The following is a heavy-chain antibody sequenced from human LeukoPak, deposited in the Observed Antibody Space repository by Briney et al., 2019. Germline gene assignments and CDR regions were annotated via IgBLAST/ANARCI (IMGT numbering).Heavy chain of an antibody. D-gene: IGHD5-18*01. CDR1: GGTFSSYA. V-gene: IGHV1-69*04. CDR3: ARGHSYGYFDY. Sequence: ASVKVSCKASGGTFSSYAFSWVRQAPGQGLEWMGRIIPILGIANYAQKFQGRVTITADKSTSTAYMELSSLRSEDTAVYYCARGHSYGYFDYWGQGTLVTVSS. CDR2: IIPILGIA. J-gene: IGHJ4*02.